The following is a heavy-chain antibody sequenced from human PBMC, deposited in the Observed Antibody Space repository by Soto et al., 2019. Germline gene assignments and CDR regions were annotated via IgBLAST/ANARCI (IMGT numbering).Heavy chain of an antibody. V-gene: IGHV3-33*01. CDR2: IWYDGSNK. D-gene: IGHD5-18*01. J-gene: IGHJ4*02. CDR1: GFTFSSYG. CDR3: ARGIDTAMVLDY. Sequence: PGGSLRLSCAASGFTFSSYGMHWVRQAPGKGLEWVAVIWYDGSNKYYADSVKGRFTISRDNSKNTLYLQMNSLRAEDTAVYYCARGIDTAMVLDYWGQGTLVTVSS.